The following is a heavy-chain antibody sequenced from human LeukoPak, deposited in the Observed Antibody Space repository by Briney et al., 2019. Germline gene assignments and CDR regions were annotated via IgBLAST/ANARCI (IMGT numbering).Heavy chain of an antibody. D-gene: IGHD2-21*02. CDR3: AKPFRGNGDFFSFDI. V-gene: IGHV3-30*04. CDR1: GFTFSSYA. CDR2: ISYDGSNK. J-gene: IGHJ3*02. Sequence: GGSLRLSCAASGFTFSSYAMHWVRQAPGKGLEWVAVISYDGSNKYYADSVKGRFTISRDNSKNTLYLQMNSLRAEDTAVYYCAKPFRGNGDFFSFDIWGQGTMVTV.